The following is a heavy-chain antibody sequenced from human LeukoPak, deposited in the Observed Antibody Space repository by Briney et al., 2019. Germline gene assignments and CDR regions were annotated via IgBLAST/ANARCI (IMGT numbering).Heavy chain of an antibody. V-gene: IGHV4-59*01. CDR2: FYYIHST. J-gene: IGHJ6*02. CDR1: GGSINSYY. Sequence: SETLSLTCTVSGGSINSYYWSWIRQPPGKGLEWIGSFYYIHSTNYNPSLKRRVTISVDTSKNQLSLKLSSVTAAATAVYYCARTSVDTSMVRGEYYYYYYGMDVWGQGTTVTVSS. D-gene: IGHD5-18*01. CDR3: ARTSVDTSMVRGEYYYYYYGMDV.